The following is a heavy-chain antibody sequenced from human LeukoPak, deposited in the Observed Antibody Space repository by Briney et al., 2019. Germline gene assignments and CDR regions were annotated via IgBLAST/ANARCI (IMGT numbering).Heavy chain of an antibody. CDR2: ISGSGGST. J-gene: IGHJ6*02. Sequence: PGGSLRLSCAASGFTFSSYAMSWVHQAPGKGLEWVSGISGSGGSTYYADSVKGRFTISRDNSKNTLYLQMNSLRAEDTAVYYCAKVYYYDSSGWDYYSMDVWGQGTTVTVSS. CDR1: GFTFSSYA. CDR3: AKVYYYDSSGWDYYSMDV. V-gene: IGHV3-23*01. D-gene: IGHD3-22*01.